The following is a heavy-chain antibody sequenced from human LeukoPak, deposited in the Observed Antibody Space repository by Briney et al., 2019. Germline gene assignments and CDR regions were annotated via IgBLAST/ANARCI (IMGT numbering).Heavy chain of an antibody. CDR3: ARASDSGSYFYYYYGMDV. Sequence: EASVKVSCKASGGTFSSYAISWVRQAPGQGLEWMGGIIPIFGTANYAQKFQGRVTITADESTSTAYMELSSLRSEDTAVYYCARASDSGSYFYYYYGMDVWGQGTTVTVSS. D-gene: IGHD1-26*01. J-gene: IGHJ6*02. CDR1: GGTFSSYA. CDR2: IIPIFGTA. V-gene: IGHV1-69*13.